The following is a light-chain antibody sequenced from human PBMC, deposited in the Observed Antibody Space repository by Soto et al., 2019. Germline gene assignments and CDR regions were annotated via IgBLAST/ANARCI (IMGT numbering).Light chain of an antibody. J-gene: IGLJ1*01. CDR1: SSDVGSYKY. CDR3: CSYAGSSTPYV. CDR2: EGS. V-gene: IGLV2-23*01. Sequence: QSVLTQPASVSGSPGQSITISCTGTSSDVGSYKYVSWYQQYPGKAPKLMIYEGSKRPSGVSNRFSGSKSGNTASLTITGLQAEDEADYYCCSYAGSSTPYVSGYGTKLTV.